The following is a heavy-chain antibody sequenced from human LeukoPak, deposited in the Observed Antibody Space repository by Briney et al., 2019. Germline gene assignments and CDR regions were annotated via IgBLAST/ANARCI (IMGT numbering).Heavy chain of an antibody. Sequence: PGGSLRLSCAASGFTFSSYAMHWVRQAPGKGLEWVAVISYDGSNKYYADSVKGRFTISRDNSKITLYLQMNSLRAEDTAVYYCARDRLAVVGRYFDYWGQGTLVTVSS. CDR3: ARDRLAVVGRYFDY. J-gene: IGHJ4*02. CDR2: ISYDGSNK. D-gene: IGHD6-19*01. CDR1: GFTFSSYA. V-gene: IGHV3-30-3*01.